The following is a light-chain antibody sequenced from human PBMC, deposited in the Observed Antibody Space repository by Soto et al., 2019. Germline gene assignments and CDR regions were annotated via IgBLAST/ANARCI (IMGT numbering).Light chain of an antibody. CDR1: TGAVTSGYY. CDR2: NTR. Sequence: VFTQEPSLTVSPGGTVTLTFASSTGAVTSGYYPNWFQQKPGQAPRALIYNTRNKHSWTPARFSGSLLGGKAALTLSGAQPEDEAEYYCLLYYGGAYVFGAGTKVTVL. V-gene: IGLV7-43*01. CDR3: LLYYGGAYV. J-gene: IGLJ1*01.